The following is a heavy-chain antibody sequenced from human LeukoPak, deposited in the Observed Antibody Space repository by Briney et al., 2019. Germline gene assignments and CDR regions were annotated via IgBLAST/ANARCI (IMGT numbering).Heavy chain of an antibody. V-gene: IGHV3-30-3*01. D-gene: IGHD2-2*01. Sequence: PGGSLRLSCAASGFTFSSYAMHWVRQAPGKGLEWVAVISYDGSNKYYADSVKGRFTISRDNSKNTLYLQMNSLRAEDTAVYYCARGDVVVPAAIGLTVQHWGQGTPVTVSS. CDR2: ISYDGSNK. CDR3: ARGDVVVPAAIGLTVQH. J-gene: IGHJ1*01. CDR1: GFTFSSYA.